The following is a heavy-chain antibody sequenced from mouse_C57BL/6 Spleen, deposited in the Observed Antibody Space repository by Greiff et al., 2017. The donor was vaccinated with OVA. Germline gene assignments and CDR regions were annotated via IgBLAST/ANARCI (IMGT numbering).Heavy chain of an antibody. Sequence: EVQRVESGGGLVKPGGSLKLSCAASGFTFSSYAMSWVRQTPEKRLEWVATISDGGSYTYYPDNVKGRFTISRDNAKNNLYLQMSHLKSEDTAMYYCARDITTVVAHYFDYWGQGTTLTVSS. CDR1: GFTFSSYA. CDR3: ARDITTVVAHYFDY. D-gene: IGHD1-1*01. J-gene: IGHJ2*01. CDR2: ISDGGSYT. V-gene: IGHV5-4*01.